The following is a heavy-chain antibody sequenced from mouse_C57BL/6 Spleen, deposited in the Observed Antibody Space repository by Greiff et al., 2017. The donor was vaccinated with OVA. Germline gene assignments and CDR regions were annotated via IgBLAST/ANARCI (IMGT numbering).Heavy chain of an antibody. D-gene: IGHD4-1*01. CDR3: ARYGTGYYAMDY. V-gene: IGHV7-3*01. J-gene: IGHJ4*01. Sequence: EVQVVESGGGLVQPGGSLSLSCAASGFTFTDYYMSWVRQPPGKALEWLGFIRNKANGYTTEYSASVKGRFTISRDNSQSILYLQMNALRAEDSATYYCARYGTGYYAMDYWGQGTSVTVSS. CDR2: IRNKANGYTT. CDR1: GFTFTDYY.